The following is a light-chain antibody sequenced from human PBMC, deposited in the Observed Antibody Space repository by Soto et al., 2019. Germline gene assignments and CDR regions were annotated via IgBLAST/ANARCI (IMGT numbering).Light chain of an antibody. Sequence: QSALTQPASVSGSPGQSITISCTGTSGDIGSYTYVSWYQQYPGKAPKLLISEVTNRPSGVSNRFSGSKSGNTASLTISGLQAEDEAHYYCSSYTTNSPPVVFGGGTQPTVL. CDR2: EVT. CDR3: SSYTTNSPPVV. J-gene: IGLJ2*01. V-gene: IGLV2-14*01. CDR1: SGDIGSYTY.